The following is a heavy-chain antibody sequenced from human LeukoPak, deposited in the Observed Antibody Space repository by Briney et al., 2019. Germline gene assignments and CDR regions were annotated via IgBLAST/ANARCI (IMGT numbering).Heavy chain of an antibody. D-gene: IGHD3-10*01. CDR2: IKQDGSEK. Sequence: GGSLRLSCAASGFTFSSYWMIWVPQAPGKGLEWVANIKQDGSEKYYVDPVKGRFTISRDNATNSLYLQMNSLRAEDTAVYYCARVNRGNYYGSGSPHLPDYWGQGTLVTVSS. CDR3: ARVNRGNYYGSGSPHLPDY. J-gene: IGHJ4*02. CDR1: GFTFSSYW. V-gene: IGHV3-7*01.